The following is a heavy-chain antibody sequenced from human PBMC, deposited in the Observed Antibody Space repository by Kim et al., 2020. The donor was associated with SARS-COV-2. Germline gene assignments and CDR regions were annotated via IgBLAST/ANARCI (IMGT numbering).Heavy chain of an antibody. CDR2: INTYSGNT. D-gene: IGHD2-21*02. V-gene: IGHV1-18*01. CDR1: GYTFTGYG. CDR3: ARERVVTRDFDY. J-gene: IGHJ4*02. Sequence: ASVKVSCKASGYTFTGYGISWVRQAPGQGLEWMGWINTYSGNTNYAQKIQGRVAMTTDTSTTTAYMELRSLRSDDTAVYYCARERVVTRDFDYWGQGTLVTVSS.